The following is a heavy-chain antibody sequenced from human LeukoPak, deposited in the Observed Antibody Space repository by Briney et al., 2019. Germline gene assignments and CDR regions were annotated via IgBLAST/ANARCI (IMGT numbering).Heavy chain of an antibody. CDR1: GYSFTSYW. J-gene: IGHJ4*02. CDR2: IYPGDSDT. Sequence: GESLKISCKGSGYSFTSYWIGWVRQMPGKGLEWMGIIYPGDSDTRYSPSFQGQVTISADKSISTAYLQWISLKASDTAMYYCARNGGSSGYDYRYYFDYWGQGTLVTVSS. CDR3: ARNGGSSGYDYRYYFDY. V-gene: IGHV5-51*01. D-gene: IGHD5-12*01.